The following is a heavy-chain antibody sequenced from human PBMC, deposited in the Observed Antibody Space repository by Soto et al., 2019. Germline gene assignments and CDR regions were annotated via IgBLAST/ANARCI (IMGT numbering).Heavy chain of an antibody. D-gene: IGHD1-26*01. Sequence: PSETLSLTCSVSGGSINSNNNYWGWIRQPPGKGLEWIGSIYYDGSTYYNPSLKSRVTISVHTSKNQFSLKLSSVTAADTAVYFCVRQGAIAYNYYFDVWGQGTLDTGSS. CDR1: GGSINSNNNY. CDR3: VRQGAIAYNYYFDV. CDR2: IYYDGST. J-gene: IGHJ4*02. V-gene: IGHV4-39*01.